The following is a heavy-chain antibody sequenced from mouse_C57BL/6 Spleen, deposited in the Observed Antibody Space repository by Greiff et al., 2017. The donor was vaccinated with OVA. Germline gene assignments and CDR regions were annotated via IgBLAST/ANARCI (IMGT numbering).Heavy chain of an antibody. J-gene: IGHJ2*01. CDR1: GYTFTSYG. CDR3: ARRGSPYYFDY. Sequence: VKLMESGAELARPGASVKLSCKASGYTFTSYGISWVKQRTGQGLEWIGEIYPRSGNTYYNEKFKGKATLTADKSSSTAYMELRSLTSEDSAVYFCARRGSPYYFDYWGQGTTLTVSS. CDR2: IYPRSGNT. V-gene: IGHV1-81*01.